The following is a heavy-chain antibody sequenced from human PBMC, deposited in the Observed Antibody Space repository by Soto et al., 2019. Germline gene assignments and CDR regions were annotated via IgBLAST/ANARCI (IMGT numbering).Heavy chain of an antibody. D-gene: IGHD2-15*01. CDR2: ISYDGSNK. CDR3: ARFKGCSGGSCYPYFVS. J-gene: IGHJ4*02. CDR1: GFTFNSYA. V-gene: IGHV3-30-3*01. Sequence: QVQLVESGGGVVQPGRSLRLSCAASGFTFNSYAMHWVRQAPGKGLEWVAVISYDGSNKYYADSVKGRFTISRDNSKNTXYLQMSSLRAEDTAVYYCARFKGCSGGSCYPYFVSWGQGTLVTVSS.